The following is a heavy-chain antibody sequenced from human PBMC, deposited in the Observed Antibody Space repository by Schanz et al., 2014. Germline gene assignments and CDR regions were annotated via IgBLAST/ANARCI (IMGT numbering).Heavy chain of an antibody. CDR2: ISYDGSLK. CDR3: ARDLVSYHDFWSGQETGDRAFDL. V-gene: IGHV3-30-3*01. D-gene: IGHD3-3*01. Sequence: QEHLVESGGGAVQPGRSLRLSCAASGFTFSSYAVDWIRQAPGQGLEWVSFISYDGSLKSYLDSVKGRFTISRDNSKNTLFLEMNSLRVEDTAVYYCARDLVSYHDFWSGQETGDRAFDLWGQGTMVTVSP. J-gene: IGHJ3*01. CDR1: GFTFSSYA.